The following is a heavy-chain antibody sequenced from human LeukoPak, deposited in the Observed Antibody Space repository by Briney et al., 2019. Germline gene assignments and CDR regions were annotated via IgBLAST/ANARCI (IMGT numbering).Heavy chain of an antibody. CDR3: AKDSLVVTASSTDDY. J-gene: IGHJ4*02. V-gene: IGHV3-23*01. CDR1: GFTFNTYT. CDR2: ISGSGGST. Sequence: GGSLRLSCAASGFTFNTYTMNWVRQAPGKGLEWVSAISGSGGSTYYADSVKGRFTISRDNSKNTLYLQMNSLRAEDTAVYYCAKDSLVVTASSTDDYWGQGTLVTVSS. D-gene: IGHD2-21*02.